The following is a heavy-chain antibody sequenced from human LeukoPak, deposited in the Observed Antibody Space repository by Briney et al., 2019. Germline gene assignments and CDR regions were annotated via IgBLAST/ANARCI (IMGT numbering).Heavy chain of an antibody. V-gene: IGHV3-21*01. J-gene: IGHJ4*02. CDR1: GFTFSIYS. CDR3: ARDLRCSSWYYTICASEAFFDY. CDR2: ITSSSTYT. Sequence: GGSLRLSCAASGFTFSIYSMIWVRQAPGQGLEWVSSITSSSTYTDYADSVRGRFTISRDNAKNSLYLQMNSLRAEDTAVYYCARDLRCSSWYYTICASEAFFDYWGQGTLVTVSS. D-gene: IGHD6-13*01.